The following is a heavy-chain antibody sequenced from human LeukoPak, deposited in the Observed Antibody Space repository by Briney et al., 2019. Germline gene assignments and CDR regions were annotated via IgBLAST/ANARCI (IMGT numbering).Heavy chain of an antibody. V-gene: IGHV4-59*01. CDR3: ARDIQGYLDY. CDR2: IYYSGST. CDR1: GGSISSYY. J-gene: IGHJ4*02. Sequence: SETLSLTCTVSGGSISSYYWSWIRQPPGKGRERIGYIYYSGSTNYNPSLKSRVTISVETSKNQFSLKLSSVTAADTAVYYCARDIQGYLDYWGQGTLVTVSS.